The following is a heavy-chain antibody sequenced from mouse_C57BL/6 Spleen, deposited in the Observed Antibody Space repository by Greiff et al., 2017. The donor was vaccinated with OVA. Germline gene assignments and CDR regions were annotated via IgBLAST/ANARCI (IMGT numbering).Heavy chain of an antibody. V-gene: IGHV1-59*01. CDR2: IDPSDSYT. Sequence: VQLQQPGAELVRPGTSVKLSCKASGYTFTSYWMHWVKQRPGQGLEWIEVIDPSDSYTNYNQKFKGKATLTVDTSSSTAYMQLSSLTSEDSAVYYCARRITTVVASFDYWGQGTTLTVSS. CDR3: ARRITTVVASFDY. D-gene: IGHD1-1*01. J-gene: IGHJ2*01. CDR1: GYTFTSYW.